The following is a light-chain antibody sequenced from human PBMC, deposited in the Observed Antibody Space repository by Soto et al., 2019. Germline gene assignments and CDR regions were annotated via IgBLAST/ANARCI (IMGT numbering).Light chain of an antibody. Sequence: DIQMTQSPSSLSASVGDRVTVTCRAGQGISSYLSWYQQKPGKAPKLLIYAASSLQSGVPSRFSGSRSGTDFTLTISSLQPEDFATYYCQQSYTTPYTFGQGTKVDIK. V-gene: IGKV1-39*01. CDR3: QQSYTTPYT. CDR1: QGISSY. J-gene: IGKJ2*01. CDR2: AAS.